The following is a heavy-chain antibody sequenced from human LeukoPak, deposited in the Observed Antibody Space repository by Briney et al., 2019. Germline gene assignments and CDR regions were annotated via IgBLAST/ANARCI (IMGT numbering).Heavy chain of an antibody. Sequence: PSETLSLTCAVYGGSFSGYYWSWIRQPPGKGLEWIGEINHSGSANYNPSLKSRVTISVDTSKNQFSLKLTSVAAADTAVYYCARAIIIGVTYVDSWGQGPWVTVSS. V-gene: IGHV4-34*01. CDR1: GGSFSGYY. CDR2: INHSGSA. J-gene: IGHJ4*02. CDR3: ARAIIIGVTYVDS. D-gene: IGHD2-8*01.